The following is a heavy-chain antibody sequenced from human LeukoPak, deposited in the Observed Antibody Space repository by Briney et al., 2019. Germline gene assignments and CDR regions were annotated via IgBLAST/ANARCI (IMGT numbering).Heavy chain of an antibody. J-gene: IGHJ4*02. CDR2: INPNSGGT. D-gene: IGHD2-2*01. Sequence: ASVKVSCKASGYTFTGYYMHWVRQAPGQGLEWMGRINPNSGGTNYAQKFQGRVTMTRDTSISTAYRELSRLRSDDTAVYYCARDHCSSTSCYWVYWGQGTLVTVSS. V-gene: IGHV1-2*06. CDR3: ARDHCSSTSCYWVY. CDR1: GYTFTGYY.